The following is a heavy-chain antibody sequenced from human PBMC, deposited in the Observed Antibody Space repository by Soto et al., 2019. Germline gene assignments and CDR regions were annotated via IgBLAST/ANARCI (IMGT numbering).Heavy chain of an antibody. CDR2: TYYRSKWYN. CDR1: GSSVSSNIGA. V-gene: IGHV6-1*01. CDR3: ARTKSVFDY. J-gene: IGHJ4*02. Sequence: SQTLSVTCAISGSSVSSNIGAWNCIRQSPSRGLEWLGRTYYRSKWYNEYAVSVKGRISINPDTSKNQFSLQLNSVTPEDSAVYYCARTKSVFDYWGQGTKVTVSS.